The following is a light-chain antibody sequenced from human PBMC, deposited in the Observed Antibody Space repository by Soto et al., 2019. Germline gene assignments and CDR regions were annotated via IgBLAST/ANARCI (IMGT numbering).Light chain of an antibody. CDR3: QQYNNWPLT. CDR1: QSVSGY. J-gene: IGKJ4*01. CDR2: GAS. V-gene: IGKV3-15*01. Sequence: PGERATLSCRASQSVSGYIAWYQQKPGQAPRLLIYGASTRATGIPARFSGSGSGTAFTLTISSLQSEDFAVYYCQQYNNWPLTFGGGTKVDIK.